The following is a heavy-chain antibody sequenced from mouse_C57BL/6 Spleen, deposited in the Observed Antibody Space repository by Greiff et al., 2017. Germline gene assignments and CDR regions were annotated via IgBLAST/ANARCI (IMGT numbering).Heavy chain of an antibody. CDR2: FYPGSGSI. D-gene: IGHD1-1*01. Sequence: VQLQQPGAELVMPGASVKLSCKASGYTFTEYTIHWVKQRSGQGLEWIGWFYPGSGSIKYNEKFKDKATLTADKSSSTVYMELSRLTSEDSAVYFCARHEDRYYYGSSPSMDYWGQGTSVTVSS. CDR1: GYTFTEYT. J-gene: IGHJ4*01. V-gene: IGHV1-62-2*01. CDR3: ARHEDRYYYGSSPSMDY.